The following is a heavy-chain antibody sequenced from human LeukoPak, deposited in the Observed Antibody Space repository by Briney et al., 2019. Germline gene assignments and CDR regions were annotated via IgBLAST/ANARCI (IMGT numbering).Heavy chain of an antibody. D-gene: IGHD6-6*01. V-gene: IGHV4-34*01. CDR1: GGSFSGYY. J-gene: IGHJ5*02. CDR3: AGQVSIAARYDWFDP. Sequence: SETLSLTCAVYGGSFSGYYWRWIRQPPGKGLEWIGEINHSGSTNYNPSLKSRVTISVDTSKNQFSLKLSSVTAADTAVYYCAGQVSIAARYDWFDPWGQGTLVTVSS. CDR2: INHSGST.